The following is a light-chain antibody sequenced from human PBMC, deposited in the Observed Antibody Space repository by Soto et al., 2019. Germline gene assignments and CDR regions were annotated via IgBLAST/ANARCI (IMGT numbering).Light chain of an antibody. CDR3: SSYAGSNNLWV. Sequence: QSVLTQPPSASGSPGQSVTISCTGTSSDVGGYNFVSWYQQHPGKAPKLMIYEVSKRPSGVPDRFSGSKSGNTASLTVSGVQAEDEADYYCSSYAGSNNLWVFGGGTKVTVL. J-gene: IGLJ3*02. CDR1: SSDVGGYNF. CDR2: EVS. V-gene: IGLV2-8*01.